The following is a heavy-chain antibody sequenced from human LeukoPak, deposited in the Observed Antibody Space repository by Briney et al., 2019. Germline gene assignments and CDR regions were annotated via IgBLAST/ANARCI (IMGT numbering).Heavy chain of an antibody. CDR1: GGSISSYY. CDR3: ARDYGRFDP. CDR2: IYYSGST. V-gene: IGHV4-59*01. D-gene: IGHD3-16*01. J-gene: IGHJ5*02. Sequence: SETLSLTCAVSGGSISSYYWSWIRQPPGKGLEWIGYIYYSGSTNYNPSLKSRVTISVDTSKNQFSLKLSSVTAADTAVYYCARDYGRFDPWGQGTLVTVSS.